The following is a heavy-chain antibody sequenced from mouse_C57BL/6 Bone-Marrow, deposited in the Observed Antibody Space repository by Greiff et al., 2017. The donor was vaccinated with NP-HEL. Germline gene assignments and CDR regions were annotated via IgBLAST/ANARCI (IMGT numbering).Heavy chain of an antibody. CDR2: INYDGSST. CDR1: GFTFSDYY. V-gene: IGHV5-16*01. CDR3: ARAIDGMVTSYFDY. D-gene: IGHD2-2*01. Sequence: EVKLVESEGGLVQPGSSMKLSCTASGFTFSDYYMAWVRQVPEKGLEWVANINYDGSSTYYLDSLKSRFIISRDNAKNILYLQMSSLKSEDTATYYCARAIDGMVTSYFDYWGQGTTLTVSS. J-gene: IGHJ2*01.